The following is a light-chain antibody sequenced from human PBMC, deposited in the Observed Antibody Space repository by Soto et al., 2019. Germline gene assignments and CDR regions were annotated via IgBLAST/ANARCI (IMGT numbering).Light chain of an antibody. CDR3: QESYSAPPWT. CDR2: AAS. V-gene: IGKV1-39*01. CDR1: QGISTY. J-gene: IGKJ1*01. Sequence: DIQLTQSPSSLSASVGDRVTITCRVSQGISTYLNWYQQKPGKAPKLLIYAASSLQSGVPSRFSGSGSGTDFTLTINNLQPEDFATYYCQESYSAPPWTFGQGTKVDIK.